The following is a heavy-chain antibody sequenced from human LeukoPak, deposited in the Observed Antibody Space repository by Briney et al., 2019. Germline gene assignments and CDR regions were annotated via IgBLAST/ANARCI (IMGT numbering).Heavy chain of an antibody. CDR3: ETKGSYWRFEY. J-gene: IGHJ4*02. Sequence: PGGSLRLSCATSGFIFSDSYMSWIRQAPGKGLEWISYISSSDSTISYADSVKGRFTISWDNAKKSLYLQMNSLRAEDTAVYYCETKGSYWRFEYWGQGTLVSVSS. D-gene: IGHD1-1*01. CDR2: ISSSDSTI. CDR1: GFIFSDSY. V-gene: IGHV3-11*04.